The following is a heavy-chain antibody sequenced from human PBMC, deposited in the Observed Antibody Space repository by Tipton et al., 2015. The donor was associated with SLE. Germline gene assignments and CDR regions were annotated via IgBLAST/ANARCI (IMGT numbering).Heavy chain of an antibody. Sequence: GLVKPSGTLSLTCAVSGGSISGNKWWSWVRQPPGKGLEWIGSIYYSGSTYYNPSLKSRVTISVDTPKNQFSLKPSSVTAADTAVYYCARRVAVAFDLWGRGTLVTVSS. CDR3: ARRVAVAFDL. CDR2: IYYSGST. D-gene: IGHD6-19*01. J-gene: IGHJ2*01. V-gene: IGHV4-4*02. CDR1: GGSISGNKW.